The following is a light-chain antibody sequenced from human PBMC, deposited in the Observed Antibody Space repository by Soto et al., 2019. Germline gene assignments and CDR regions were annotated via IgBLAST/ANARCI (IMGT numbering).Light chain of an antibody. V-gene: IGKV4-1*01. J-gene: IGKJ1*01. CDR1: QTVLYTSNH. CDR2: WAS. Sequence: DIVMTQSPDSLAVSLGERATINCKSSQTVLYTSNHLAWYQKKPGQTPKLLIYWASTRESGVPDRFSGSGSGTDFTLTISSLQAEDVAVYYCQQYYTTPVTFGQGTKVEIK. CDR3: QQYYTTPVT.